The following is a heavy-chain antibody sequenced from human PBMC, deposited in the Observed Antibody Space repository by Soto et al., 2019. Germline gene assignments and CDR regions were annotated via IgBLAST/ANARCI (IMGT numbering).Heavy chain of an antibody. CDR1: GFTFSSYS. J-gene: IGHJ5*01. CDR3: ARDCPGSSTTCYGNEWFDS. CDR2: ISSSRSTI. Sequence: EVQLVESGGGLVQPGGSQRLSCAASGFTFSSYSMNWVRQAPGKGLEWVSYISSSRSTIYYADSVKGRFTISRDNAKNSLYLQMNSLRAEDTAVYYCARDCPGSSTTCYGNEWFDSWGQGTLVTVSS. D-gene: IGHD2-2*01. V-gene: IGHV3-48*01.